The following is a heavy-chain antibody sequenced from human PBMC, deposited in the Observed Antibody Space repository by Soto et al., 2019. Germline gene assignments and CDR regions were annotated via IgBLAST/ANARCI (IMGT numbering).Heavy chain of an antibody. CDR1: GASISSYY. J-gene: IGHJ5*02. D-gene: IGHD2-2*01. V-gene: IGHV4-59*08. CDR2: IYYSGST. CDR3: ARLHCNSPNCVPLDP. Sequence: PSETLSLTCTVSGASISSYYWSWIRQPPGKGLEWIGYIYYSGSTNYSPSLKSRVTMSVDTSKNQLSLKLSSVTAADTAVYYCARLHCNSPNCVPLDPWGQGTLVTVPQ.